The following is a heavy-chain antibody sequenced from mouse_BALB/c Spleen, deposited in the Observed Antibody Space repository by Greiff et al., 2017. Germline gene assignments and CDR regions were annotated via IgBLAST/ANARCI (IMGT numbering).Heavy chain of an antibody. CDR3: ARGGYDGYAMDY. CDR2: IYPGDGST. J-gene: IGHJ4*01. Sequence: VQLQQSGAELVKPGASVKLSCKASGYTFTSYWMHWVKQRPGQGLEWIGWIYPGDGSTKYNEKFKGKATLTADKSSSTAYMQLSSLTSENSAVYFCARGGYDGYAMDYWGQGTSVTVSS. D-gene: IGHD2-14*01. V-gene: IGHV1S56*01. CDR1: GYTFTSYW.